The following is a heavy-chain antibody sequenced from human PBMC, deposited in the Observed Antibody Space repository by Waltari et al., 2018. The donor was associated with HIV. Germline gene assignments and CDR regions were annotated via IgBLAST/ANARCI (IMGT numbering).Heavy chain of an antibody. Sequence: HLQMQESGPGVVRPSATLSLTCSVSGGSVPSMLHYWGWIRQSPNVGLEWIGSLYYGGNTYHNPSLRSRVAISADRSTNQFSLRLTSVSVADSAIYYCVRRVAEDYGSGRVDSWGQGILVVVSS. CDR2: LYYGGNT. CDR3: VRRVAEDYGSGRVDS. V-gene: IGHV4-39*01. CDR1: GGSVPSMLHY. J-gene: IGHJ4*02. D-gene: IGHD4-17*01.